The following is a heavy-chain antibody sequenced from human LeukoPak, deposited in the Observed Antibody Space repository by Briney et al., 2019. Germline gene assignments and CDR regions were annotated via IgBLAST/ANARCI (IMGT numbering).Heavy chain of an antibody. V-gene: IGHV3-23*01. CDR2: ISGSGGST. D-gene: IGHD3-22*01. CDR1: GITLSNYG. Sequence: PGGSLRLSCAVSGITLSNYGMSWVRQAPGKGLEWVAGISGSGGSTNYADSVKGRFTISRDNTKNTLYLHMNSLRAEDTAVYFCAKRGVVIRVILVGFHKEAYYFDSWGQGALVTVSS. CDR3: AKRGVVIRVILVGFHKEAYYFDS. J-gene: IGHJ4*02.